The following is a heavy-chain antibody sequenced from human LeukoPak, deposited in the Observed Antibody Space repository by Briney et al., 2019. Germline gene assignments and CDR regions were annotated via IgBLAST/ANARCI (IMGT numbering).Heavy chain of an antibody. J-gene: IGHJ4*02. CDR2: IKSKTDGGTT. D-gene: IGHD3-10*01. Sequence: GGSLRLSCAASGFTFSNAWMSWVRQAPGKGLEWVGRIKSKTDGGTTDHAAPVKGRFTISRDDSKNTLYLQMNSLKTEDTAVYYCTTVEYGSGSYYFDYWGQGTLVTVSS. CDR1: GFTFSNAW. CDR3: TTVEYGSGSYYFDY. V-gene: IGHV3-15*01.